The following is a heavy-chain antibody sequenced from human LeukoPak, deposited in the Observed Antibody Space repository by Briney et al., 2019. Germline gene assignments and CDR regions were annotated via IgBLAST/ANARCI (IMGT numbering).Heavy chain of an antibody. D-gene: IGHD2/OR15-2a*01. Sequence: QPGGSLRLSCAASGFTFSSYEMTWVRQAPGKGLEWVSEITGSGISTYYADSVKGRFTISRDNSKNTLYLQMNSLRAEDTAVYYCAREHFDFDYWGRGTLVTVSS. CDR2: ITGSGIST. V-gene: IGHV3-23*01. J-gene: IGHJ4*02. CDR1: GFTFSSYE. CDR3: AREHFDFDY.